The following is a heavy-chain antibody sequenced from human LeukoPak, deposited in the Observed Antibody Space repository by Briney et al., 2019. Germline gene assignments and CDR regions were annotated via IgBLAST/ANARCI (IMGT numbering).Heavy chain of an antibody. V-gene: IGHV1-24*01. D-gene: IGHD3-9*01. Sequence: ASVKVSCKVSGYTLTDLSMHWVRQAPGKGLQWMGSFDHEDGDTIYAQKFQGRVTLTEDTSTDTAYMELSSLRSEDTAVYYCARAHGGYDILTGYYNYYGMDVWGQGTTVTVSS. J-gene: IGHJ6*02. CDR1: GYTLTDLS. CDR3: ARAHGGYDILTGYYNYYGMDV. CDR2: FDHEDGDT.